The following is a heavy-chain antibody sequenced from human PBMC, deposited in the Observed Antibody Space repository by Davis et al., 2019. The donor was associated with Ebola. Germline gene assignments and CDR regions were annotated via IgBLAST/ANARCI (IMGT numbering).Heavy chain of an antibody. CDR1: GYTFTSYG. J-gene: IGHJ1*01. CDR3: ARVGPSYYYDSSGYPGAEYFQH. CDR2: ISAYNGNT. D-gene: IGHD3-22*01. Sequence: ASVKVSCKASGYTFTSYGISWVRQAPGQGLEWMGWISAYNGNTNYAQKLQGRVTMTTDTSTSTAYMELRSLRSDDTAVYYCARVGPSYYYDSSGYPGAEYFQHWGQGTLVTVSS. V-gene: IGHV1-18*01.